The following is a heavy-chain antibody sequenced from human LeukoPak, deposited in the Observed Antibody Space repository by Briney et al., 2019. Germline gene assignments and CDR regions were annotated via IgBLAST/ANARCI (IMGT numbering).Heavy chain of an antibody. CDR3: ARVGDCSGGSCSARKASRWPPEDY. Sequence: ASVKVSCEASGYTFTSYYMHWVRQAPGQGLEWMGLINLSDGSTSYAQKFQGRVTMTRDTSTSTVYMELSSLRSEDTAVYYCARVGDCSGGSCSARKASRWPPEDYWGQGTLVTVSS. CDR2: INLSDGST. V-gene: IGHV1-46*03. J-gene: IGHJ4*02. D-gene: IGHD2-15*01. CDR1: GYTFTSYY.